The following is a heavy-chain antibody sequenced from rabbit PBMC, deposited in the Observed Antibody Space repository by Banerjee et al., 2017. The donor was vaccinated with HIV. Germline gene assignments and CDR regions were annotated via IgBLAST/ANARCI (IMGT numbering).Heavy chain of an antibody. Sequence: QSWEEAGGDLVKPGGTLTRTCTAFGFSFSSYAISWVRQALGKGLEWIACIYAGSGGSTYYSSWAKGRFTISQPSSTAVALQVARLTAADTASYFCVRLGYGDWSSGSFGLWGPGTGSPS. V-gene: IGHV1S40*01. CDR2: IYAGSGGST. CDR1: GFSFSSYA. D-gene: IGHD2-1*01. CDR3: VRLGYGDWSSGSFGL. J-gene: IGHJ4*01.